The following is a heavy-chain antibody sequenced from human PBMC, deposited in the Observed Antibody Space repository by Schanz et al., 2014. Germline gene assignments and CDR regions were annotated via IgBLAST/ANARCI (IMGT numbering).Heavy chain of an antibody. D-gene: IGHD2-21*01. J-gene: IGHJ4*02. Sequence: VQLEQSGAEVKKPGSSVNVSCKASGGTFSSFGINWVRQAPGQGLEWMGRIIPSLGLAKYEQKFQDKVTITADTSTTTAYMELSGLRSEDTAVYYCARDRLECGAECYSVEVFEIWGQGTLVIVSS. CDR2: IIPSLGLA. V-gene: IGHV1-69*04. CDR1: GGTFSSFG. CDR3: ARDRLECGAECYSVEVFEI.